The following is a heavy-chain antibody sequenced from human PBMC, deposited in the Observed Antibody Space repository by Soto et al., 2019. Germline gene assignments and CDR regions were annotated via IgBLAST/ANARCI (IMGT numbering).Heavy chain of an antibody. CDR1: GGTFSSYA. J-gene: IGHJ6*02. Sequence: SVKVSCKASGGTFSSYAISWVRQAPGQGLEWMGGIIPIFGTANYAQKFKGRVTITADESTSTANMEQSSLRSEDTAVYYCARDQGAYDILTGYPPGLYGMDVWGQGTTVTVSS. D-gene: IGHD3-9*01. CDR3: ARDQGAYDILTGYPPGLYGMDV. V-gene: IGHV1-69*13. CDR2: IIPIFGTA.